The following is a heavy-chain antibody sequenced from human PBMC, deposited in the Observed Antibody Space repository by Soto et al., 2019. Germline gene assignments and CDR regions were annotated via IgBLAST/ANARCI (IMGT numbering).Heavy chain of an antibody. D-gene: IGHD3-22*01. CDR1: GGSINNNDYY. CDR2: VYYSGSS. Sequence: QLQESGPGLLKPSQTLSLTCSVSGGSINNNDYYWSWIRQTPGKGLEWIGYVYYSGSSDYIPSLKTQLPMSIDKSKNQLHLKLNSVTAADTATYYCARMSYFYDKWYFDLWGRGTLVTVSS. V-gene: IGHV4-30-4*01. CDR3: ARMSYFYDKWYFDL. J-gene: IGHJ2*01.